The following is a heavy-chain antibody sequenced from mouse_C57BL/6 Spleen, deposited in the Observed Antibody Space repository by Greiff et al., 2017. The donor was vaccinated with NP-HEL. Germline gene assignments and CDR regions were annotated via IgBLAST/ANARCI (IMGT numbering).Heavy chain of an antibody. CDR3: ARDDGNPDY. V-gene: IGHV1-81*01. CDR2: IYARSGTT. J-gene: IGHJ2*01. Sequence: QVQLQQSGAELARPGASVKLSCTASGYTFTSYGISWVKQRTGQGLEWIGEIYARSGTTYYTEKFTGKATLTADKSYSTAYMELRSLTSEDSAVYFCARDDGNPDYWGQGTTLTVSS. D-gene: IGHD2-1*01. CDR1: GYTFTSYG.